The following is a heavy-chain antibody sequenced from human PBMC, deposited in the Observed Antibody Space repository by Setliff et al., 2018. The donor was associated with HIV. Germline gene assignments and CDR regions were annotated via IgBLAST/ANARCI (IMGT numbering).Heavy chain of an antibody. J-gene: IGHJ6*03. D-gene: IGHD4-17*01. Sequence: AGGSLRLSCAASGFTFDDYDMSWVRQVPGKGLEWVSGINWNGGSTGYTDSVKGRFTISRDNAKNSLYLQMNSLRAEDTALYYCAREGEIATVALLDYYYYYYMDVWGKGTTVTVSS. V-gene: IGHV3-20*04. CDR1: GFTFDDYD. CDR3: AREGEIATVALLDYYYYYYMDV. CDR2: INWNGGST.